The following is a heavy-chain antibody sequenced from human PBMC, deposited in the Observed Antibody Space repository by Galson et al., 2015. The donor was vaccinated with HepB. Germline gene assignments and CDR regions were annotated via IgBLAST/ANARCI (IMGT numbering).Heavy chain of an antibody. V-gene: IGHV7-4-1*02. J-gene: IGHJ4*02. Sequence: SVKVSCKASGYTFTSYAMNWVRQAPGRGLEWMGWINTNTGNPTYAQGFTGRFVFSLDTSVSTAYLQISSLKAEDTAVYYCARGQRGYSGYDSGGEFDYWGQGTLVTVSS. D-gene: IGHD5-12*01. CDR3: ARGQRGYSGYDSGGEFDY. CDR2: INTNTGNP. CDR1: GYTFTSYA.